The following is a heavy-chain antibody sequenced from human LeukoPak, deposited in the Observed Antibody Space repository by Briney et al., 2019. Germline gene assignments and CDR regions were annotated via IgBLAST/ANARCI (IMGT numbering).Heavy chain of an antibody. CDR2: IHYSGNT. Sequence: SETLSLTCTVSGGSIGSYYWSRIRQPPGKGLEWIGNIHYSGNTNYNPSLRSRLTMLLDTSKNQFSLELRSVTAADTAVYYCARRDGDLWGQGTLVTVSS. CDR3: ARRDGDL. V-gene: IGHV4-59*01. J-gene: IGHJ5*02. D-gene: IGHD2-21*01. CDR1: GGSIGSYY.